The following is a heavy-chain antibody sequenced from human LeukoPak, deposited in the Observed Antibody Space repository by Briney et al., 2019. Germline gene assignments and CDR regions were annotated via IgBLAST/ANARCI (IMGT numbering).Heavy chain of an antibody. J-gene: IGHJ6*03. CDR3: ATRKKRWLQFVDYYYYYMDV. CDR1: GGSISGYY. V-gene: IGHV4-4*08. D-gene: IGHD5-24*01. CDR2: IYSTGRT. Sequence: SETLSLTCNVSGGSISGYYWSWIRQPPGKGLEWIGYIYSTGRTNYNSSLKSRVTISLDTTKKHFSLKLSSVTAADPAVYYCATRKKRWLQFVDYYYYYMDVWGKGTTVTVSS.